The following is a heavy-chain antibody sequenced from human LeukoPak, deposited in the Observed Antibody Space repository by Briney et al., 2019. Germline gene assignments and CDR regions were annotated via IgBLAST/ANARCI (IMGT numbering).Heavy chain of an antibody. CDR3: AKDPTGSYFSYWYFDL. D-gene: IGHD1-26*01. V-gene: IGHV3-23*01. J-gene: IGHJ2*01. Sequence: PGGSLRLSCAASGFTFDVSAMNWVRQAPGKGLEWVSASGNAGDTYYADSVKGRFTISRDNSKNTQYLQMNSLRAEDTAVYYCAKDPTGSYFSYWYFDLWGRGILVTVSS. CDR1: GFTFDVSA. CDR2: SGNAGDT.